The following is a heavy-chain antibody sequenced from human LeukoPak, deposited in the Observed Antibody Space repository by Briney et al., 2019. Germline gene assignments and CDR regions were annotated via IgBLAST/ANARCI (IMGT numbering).Heavy chain of an antibody. CDR2: ISYDGSNK. J-gene: IGHJ4*02. V-gene: IGHV3-30*18. Sequence: GRSLRLSCAASGFTFSLYGMHWVRQAPGKGLEWVAVISYDGSNKYYADSVKGRFTISRDNSKNTPYLQMNSLRAEDTAVYYCAKDRSSGWYDGGSLDYWGQGTLVTVSS. CDR3: AKDRSSGWYDGGSLDY. CDR1: GFTFSLYG. D-gene: IGHD6-19*01.